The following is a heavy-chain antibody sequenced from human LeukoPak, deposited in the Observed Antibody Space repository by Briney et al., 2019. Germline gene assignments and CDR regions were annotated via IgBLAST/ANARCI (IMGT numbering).Heavy chain of an antibody. CDR1: GDSVTSAY. V-gene: IGHV4-59*08. CDR2: ISYTADS. Sequence: AETLSLTWSVPGDSVTSAYLSWIRQPPGKGLEWIGYISYTADSNYNPSLKSRVTISTDTSKNQFSLKLSSVTATDTAVYYCATSSHSGSYRAHWGQGTLVTVSS. J-gene: IGHJ4*02. CDR3: ATSSHSGSYRAH. D-gene: IGHD3-10*01.